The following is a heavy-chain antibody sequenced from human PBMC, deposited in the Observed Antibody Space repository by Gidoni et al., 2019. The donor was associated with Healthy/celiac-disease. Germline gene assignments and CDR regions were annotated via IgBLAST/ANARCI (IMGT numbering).Heavy chain of an antibody. D-gene: IGHD2-15*01. Sequence: EVQLLESGGGLVQPGGSLRLSCAAAGFTFSSYAMSWFRQAPGKGLEWVSAISGSGGSTYYADSVKGRFTISRDNSKNTLYLQMNSLRAEDTAVYYCAKDRGGTGNFDYWGQGTLVTVSS. CDR2: ISGSGGST. CDR1: GFTFSSYA. V-gene: IGHV3-23*01. J-gene: IGHJ4*02. CDR3: AKDRGGTGNFDY.